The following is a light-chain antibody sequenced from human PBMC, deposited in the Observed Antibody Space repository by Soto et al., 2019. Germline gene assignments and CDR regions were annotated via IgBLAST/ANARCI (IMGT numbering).Light chain of an antibody. Sequence: QSALTQPRSVSGSPGQSVTISCTGTSSDVGGYNYVSWYQQHPGKAPKLMIYDVSKRPSGVADRFSGSKSGNTASLTISGRQADDEADDYCCSSAGSYSSVVFGGGTKLTVL. CDR2: DVS. J-gene: IGLJ2*01. V-gene: IGLV2-11*01. CDR3: CSSAGSYSSVV. CDR1: SSDVGGYNY.